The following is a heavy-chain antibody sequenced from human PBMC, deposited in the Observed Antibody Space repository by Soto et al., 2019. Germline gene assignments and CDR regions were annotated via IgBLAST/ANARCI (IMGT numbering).Heavy chain of an antibody. CDR2: ISGSGGST. D-gene: IGHD3-3*01. CDR3: AKARAQYYDFWSGYPVDY. V-gene: IGHV3-23*01. Sequence: GGALRTPCAAPWFTLRRYCIGVGRPAPGKGVEWVSAISGSGGSTYYADSVKGRFTISRDNSKNTLYLQMNSLRAEDTAVYYCAKARAQYYDFWSGYPVDYWGQGTLVTVSS. CDR1: WFTLRRYC. J-gene: IGHJ4*02.